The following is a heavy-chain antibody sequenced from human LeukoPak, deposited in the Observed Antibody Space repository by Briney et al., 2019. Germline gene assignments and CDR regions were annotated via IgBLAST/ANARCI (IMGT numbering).Heavy chain of an antibody. CDR3: ARESGPVTMVRGVIIVDAFDI. V-gene: IGHV4-31*03. J-gene: IGHJ3*02. CDR1: GGSISSGGYY. D-gene: IGHD3-10*01. Sequence: SETLSLTCTVSGGSISSGGYYWSWIRQHPGKGLEWIGYIYYSGSTYYNPSLKRRVTISVDTSKNQFSLKLSSVTAADTAVYYCARESGPVTMVRGVIIVDAFDIWGQGTMVTVSS. CDR2: IYYSGST.